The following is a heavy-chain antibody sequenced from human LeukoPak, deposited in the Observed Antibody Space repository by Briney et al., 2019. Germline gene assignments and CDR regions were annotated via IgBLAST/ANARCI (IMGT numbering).Heavy chain of an antibody. CDR2: INPNIGDA. V-gene: IGHV1-2*02. CDR1: GYTFTGFF. J-gene: IGHJ5*01. Sequence: ASVKVSCKASGYTFTGFFMHWVRQAPGQGLEWMGLINPNIGDAYYAQKFQGRVTMTRDRSINTAYMELSRLTSDDTAVYYCARMDLDGGDSIGFDSWGQGTLVTVSS. CDR3: ARMDLDGGDSIGFDS. D-gene: IGHD2-21*02.